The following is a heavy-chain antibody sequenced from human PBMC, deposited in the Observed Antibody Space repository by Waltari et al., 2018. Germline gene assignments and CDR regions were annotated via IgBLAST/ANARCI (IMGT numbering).Heavy chain of an antibody. D-gene: IGHD3-22*01. CDR2: TNHRGST. J-gene: IGHJ4*02. V-gene: IGHV4-34*01. CDR1: AGSFSDYF. CDR3: ARGRPFYETSGYYYNY. Sequence: QVQLQQWGAGLLKPSETLSLTCAVYAGSFSDYFWGWIRQAPGKGLEWIGETNHRGSTHYSPSLKSRVTISLDTSKSQFSLTLTSVTAADTALYYCARGRPFYETSGYYYNYWGQGTLVTVSS.